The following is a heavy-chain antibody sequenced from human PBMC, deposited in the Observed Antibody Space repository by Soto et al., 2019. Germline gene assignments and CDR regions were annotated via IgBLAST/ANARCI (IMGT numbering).Heavy chain of an antibody. J-gene: IGHJ5*02. D-gene: IGHD3-3*01. V-gene: IGHV1-69*02. CDR1: GITVGSFI. Sequence: QAQLVQSGAVVKKPGSSVVVSCKASGITVGSFIISWVRQAPGQGLEWMGKTVPMFKQTFYARRFEGRVTITADTSANTVYMELTDLRFEDTAVYYCTTLGPWGQGTQVTVS. CDR2: TVPMFKQT. CDR3: TTLGP.